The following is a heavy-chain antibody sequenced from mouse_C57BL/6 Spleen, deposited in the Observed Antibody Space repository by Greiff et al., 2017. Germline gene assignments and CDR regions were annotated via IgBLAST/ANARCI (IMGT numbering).Heavy chain of an antibody. J-gene: IGHJ2*01. CDR2: IYPGDGDT. Sequence: QVQLKQSGPELVKPGASVKISCKASGYAFSSSWMNWVKQRPGKGLEWIGRIYPGDGDTNYNGKFKGKATLTADTSSSTAYMQRSSRTSEDAAVYFCARSPLGTGDYFYYWGQGTTLTVSS. CDR1: GYAFSSSW. CDR3: ARSPLGTGDYFYY. D-gene: IGHD2-14*01. V-gene: IGHV1-82*01.